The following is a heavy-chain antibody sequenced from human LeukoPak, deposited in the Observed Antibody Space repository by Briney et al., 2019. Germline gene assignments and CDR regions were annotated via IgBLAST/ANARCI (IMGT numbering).Heavy chain of an antibody. D-gene: IGHD3-3*01. CDR3: ARDLRFFGYFDY. Sequence: ASVKVSCKASGYTFTSYYMHWVRQAPGQGLEWMGIINPSGGSTSYAQKFQGRVTMTRDMSTSAVYMELSSLRSEDTAVYYCARDLRFFGYFDYWGQGTLVTVSS. CDR2: INPSGGST. CDR1: GYTFTSYY. V-gene: IGHV1-46*01. J-gene: IGHJ4*02.